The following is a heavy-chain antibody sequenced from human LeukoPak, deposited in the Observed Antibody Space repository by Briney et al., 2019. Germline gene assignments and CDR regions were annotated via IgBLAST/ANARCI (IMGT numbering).Heavy chain of an antibody. CDR1: GGSISSGGYY. CDR2: IYYSGST. V-gene: IGHV4-31*03. CDR3: ARDTYQARPEGADAFDI. D-gene: IGHD1-14*01. Sequence: SETLSPTCTVSGGSISSGGYYWSWIRQHPGKGLEWIGYIYYSGSTYYNPSLKSRVTISVDTSKNQFSLKLSSVTAADTAVYYCARDTYQARPEGADAFDIWGQGTMVTVPS. J-gene: IGHJ3*02.